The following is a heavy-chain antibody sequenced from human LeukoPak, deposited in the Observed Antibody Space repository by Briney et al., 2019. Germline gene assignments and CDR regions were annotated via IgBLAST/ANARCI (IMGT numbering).Heavy chain of an antibody. CDR3: ARRGTAYCRGGNCYSDKYFDY. CDR1: GGSLSGYY. Sequence: PSETLPLTCAVYGGSLSGYYWTWIRPTPGKGLEWIGEINYSGNTNYNRSLMRRVTISADTSKNQFSLRLSSVTAADTAVYYCARRGTAYCRGGNCYSDKYFDYWGQGTQVTVSS. J-gene: IGHJ4*02. D-gene: IGHD2-15*01. V-gene: IGHV4-34*01. CDR2: INYSGNT.